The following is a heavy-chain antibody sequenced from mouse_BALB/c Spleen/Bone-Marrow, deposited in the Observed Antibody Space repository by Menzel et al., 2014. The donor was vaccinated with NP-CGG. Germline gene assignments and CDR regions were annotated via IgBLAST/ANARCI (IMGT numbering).Heavy chain of an antibody. CDR3: TRYGYDPLYAMDY. CDR1: GYTFTSYY. V-gene: IGHV1S81*02. CDR2: INPSNGGT. D-gene: IGHD2-3*01. Sequence: QVQLQQSGAELVKPGALVKLSCKASGYTFTSYYMYWVKQRPGQGLEWIGGINPSNGGTNFNEKFKSKATLTVDKSSSTAYMQLSSLTSEDSAVYYCTRYGYDPLYAMDYWGQGTSVTVSS. J-gene: IGHJ4*01.